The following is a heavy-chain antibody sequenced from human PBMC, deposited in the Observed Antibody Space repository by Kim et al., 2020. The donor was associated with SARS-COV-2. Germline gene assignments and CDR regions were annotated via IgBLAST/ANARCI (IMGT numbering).Heavy chain of an antibody. CDR1: VFTFDDYT. J-gene: IGHJ4*02. D-gene: IGHD2-15*01. CDR3: AKATRLGYCSGGSCYPLDY. CDR2: ISWDGGST. V-gene: IGHV3-43*01. Sequence: GGSLRLSCAASVFTFDDYTMHWVRQAPGKGLEWVSLISWDGGSTYYADSVKGRFTISRDNSKNSLYLQMNSLRTEDTALYYCAKATRLGYCSGGSCYPLDYWGQGTLVTVSS.